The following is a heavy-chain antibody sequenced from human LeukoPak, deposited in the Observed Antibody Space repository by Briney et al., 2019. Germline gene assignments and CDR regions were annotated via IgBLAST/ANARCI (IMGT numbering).Heavy chain of an antibody. V-gene: IGHV3-53*01. CDR3: ARDLGIAGTTHAFDI. J-gene: IGHJ3*02. D-gene: IGHD1-14*01. CDR2: IYGGGPT. Sequence: GGSLRLSCAASGFTVSRNYMSWVRQAPGRGLECVSVIYGGGPTYYAGSVKRRFTISKDTAKNTLYLQMNGLRGEDTAVYFRARDLGIAGTTHAFDIWGHGTMVTVSS. CDR1: GFTVSRNY.